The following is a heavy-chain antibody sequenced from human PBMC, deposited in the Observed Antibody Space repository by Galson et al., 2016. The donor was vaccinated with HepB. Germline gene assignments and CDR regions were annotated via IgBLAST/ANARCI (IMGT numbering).Heavy chain of an antibody. J-gene: IGHJ4*02. Sequence: SLRLSCAASGFTFSAYWMTWVRQAPGKGLEWVAIISQDGSQKYYVDSVKGRFTTSRDNAKNSLYLHMNSLRAEDTAVYYCAKRLDYFDYWGQGTLVTVSS. CDR3: AKRLDYFDY. CDR2: ISQDGSQK. CDR1: GFTFSAYW. V-gene: IGHV3-7*05.